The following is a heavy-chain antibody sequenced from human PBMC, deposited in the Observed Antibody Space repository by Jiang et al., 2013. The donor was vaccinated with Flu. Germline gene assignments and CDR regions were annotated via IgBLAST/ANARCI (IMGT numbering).Heavy chain of an antibody. CDR1: YW. CDR2: IYPGDSDT. D-gene: IGHD1-26*01. J-gene: IGHJ4*02. V-gene: IGHV5-51*01. CDR3: ARGLYSGSYSDWYYFDY. Sequence: YWIGWVRQMPGKGLEWMGIIYPGDSDTRYSPSFQGQVTISADKSISTAYLQWSSLKASDTAMYYCARGLYSGSYSDWYYFDYWGQGTLVTVSS.